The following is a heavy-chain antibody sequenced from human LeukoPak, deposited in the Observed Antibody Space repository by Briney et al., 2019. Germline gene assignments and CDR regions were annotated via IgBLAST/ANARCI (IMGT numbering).Heavy chain of an antibody. CDR2: ISSSGSII. D-gene: IGHD6-19*01. CDR3: ARDLGAVAGENY. V-gene: IGHV3-48*04. Sequence: GGSLRLSCAASGFTFSSYSMNWVRQAPGKGLEWVSYISSSGSIIYYADSVKGRFTISRDNAKNSLYLQMNSLRAEDTAVYYCARDLGAVAGENYWGQGTLVTVSS. CDR1: GFTFSSYS. J-gene: IGHJ4*02.